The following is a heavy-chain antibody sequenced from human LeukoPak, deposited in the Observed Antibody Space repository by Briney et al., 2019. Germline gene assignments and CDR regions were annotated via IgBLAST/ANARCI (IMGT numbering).Heavy chain of an antibody. V-gene: IGHV1-24*01. D-gene: IGHD3-10*01. CDR2: FDPEDGET. Sequence: ASVKVSCKVSGYTLTELSMHWVRQAPGKGLEWMGAFDPEDGETIYAQKFQGRVTMTEDTSTDTAYMELSSLRSEDTAVYYCATYGSGSYYSDAFDIWGQGTMVTVSS. CDR1: GYTLTELS. J-gene: IGHJ3*02. CDR3: ATYGSGSYYSDAFDI.